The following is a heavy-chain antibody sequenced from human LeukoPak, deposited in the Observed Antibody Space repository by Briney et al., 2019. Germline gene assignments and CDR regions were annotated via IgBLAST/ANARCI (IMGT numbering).Heavy chain of an antibody. CDR2: ISGSGGRT. CDR3: AKDRGYERPEYFDN. J-gene: IGHJ4*02. CDR1: GFTFSSYA. V-gene: IGHV3-23*01. Sequence: PGGSLRLSCAASGFTFSSYAMSRVRQAPGKGLQCVSTISGSGGRTYYADSVKGRFTISRDNSKNTLYLQMNSLRAEDTAIYHCAKDRGYERPEYFDNWGQGSLVTVSS. D-gene: IGHD5-12*01.